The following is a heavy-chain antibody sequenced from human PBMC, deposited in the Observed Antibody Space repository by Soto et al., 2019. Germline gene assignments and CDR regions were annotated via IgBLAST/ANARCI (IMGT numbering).Heavy chain of an antibody. J-gene: IGHJ6*02. CDR1: VFTFISYA. D-gene: IGHD3-10*01. CDR2: ISYDGSNK. Sequence: GWSLRVSCEYSVFTFISYAMHWVRQAPGKGLEWVAVISYDGSNKYYADSVKGRFTISSNTAKNRLYLQINSMRAEDTEVSYCTKVKVATMVLASYYYGMDVWGQGTTVTVSS. V-gene: IGHV3-30-3*01. CDR3: TKVKVATMVLASYYYGMDV.